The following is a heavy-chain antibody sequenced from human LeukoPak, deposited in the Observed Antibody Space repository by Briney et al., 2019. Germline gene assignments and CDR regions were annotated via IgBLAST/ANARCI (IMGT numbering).Heavy chain of an antibody. V-gene: IGHV5-51*01. CDR2: INPSDSDT. CDR3: ARISTYAEFDY. J-gene: IGHJ4*02. CDR1: GYSFTTYW. Sequence: GESLKISCKGSGYSFTTYWIGWVRQMPGKGLEWMGIINPSDSDTRYSPSFQGQVTISADNSISTAYLQWSSLKASDTAMYYCARISTYAEFDYWGQGSLVTVSP. D-gene: IGHD2-2*01.